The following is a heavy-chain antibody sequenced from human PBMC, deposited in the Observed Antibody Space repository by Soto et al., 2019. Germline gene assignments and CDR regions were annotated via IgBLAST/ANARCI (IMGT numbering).Heavy chain of an antibody. V-gene: IGHV3-7*01. Sequence: EVQLVESGGGLVQPGGSLRLSCAVSGFTFGSYWMNWVRLIPGKGLEWVAYIKPDGSATYYVDSVKGRFTISSDNAKTSLYLQMNSLRAEDTAVYYCAREGVVIEDILTGYPWNHSYYGMDVWGQWTTVTVSS. CDR2: IKPDGSAT. CDR3: AREGVVIEDILTGYPWNHSYYGMDV. J-gene: IGHJ6*02. D-gene: IGHD3-9*01. CDR1: GFTFGSYW.